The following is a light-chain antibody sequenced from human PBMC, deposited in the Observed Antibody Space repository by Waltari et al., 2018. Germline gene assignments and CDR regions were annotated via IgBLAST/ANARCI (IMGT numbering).Light chain of an antibody. CDR2: VTS. CDR3: QKYNSAPYT. J-gene: IGKJ2*01. V-gene: IGKV1-27*01. CDR1: QGIANY. Sequence: DIQMTQSPSSLSASVGDRVTITCRASQGIANYLAWYQQKPGKVPKLLIYVTSTLQSGVPSRFSGSGAGTDFTLTISSLQPEDAATYYCQKYNSAPYTFGQGTKLEIK.